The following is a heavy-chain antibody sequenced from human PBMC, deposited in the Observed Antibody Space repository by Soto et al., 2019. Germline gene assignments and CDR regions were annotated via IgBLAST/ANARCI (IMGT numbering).Heavy chain of an antibody. CDR3: ARYCSSTSCENIPFDY. J-gene: IGHJ4*02. CDR2: ISAYNGNT. Sequence: GASVKVSCEASGYTFTSYGISWVRQAPGQGLEWMGWISAYNGNTNYAQKLQGRVTMTTDTSTSTAYMELRSLRSDDTAVYYCARYCSSTSCENIPFDYWGQGTLVTVSS. CDR1: GYTFTSYG. D-gene: IGHD2-2*01. V-gene: IGHV1-18*01.